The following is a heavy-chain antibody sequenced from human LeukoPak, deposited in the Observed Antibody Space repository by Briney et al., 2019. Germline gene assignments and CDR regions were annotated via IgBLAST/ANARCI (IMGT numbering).Heavy chain of an antibody. CDR3: ARRMYYYGSGSYRKGGFDY. D-gene: IGHD3-10*01. V-gene: IGHV4-34*01. CDR1: GGSFSGYY. J-gene: IGHJ4*02. Sequence: SETLSLTCAVYGGSFSGYYWSWIRQPPGKGLEWIGEINHSGSTNYNPSLKSRVTISVDTSKNQFSLKLSSVTAADTAVYYRARRMYYYGSGSYRKGGFDYWGQGTLVTVSS. CDR2: INHSGST.